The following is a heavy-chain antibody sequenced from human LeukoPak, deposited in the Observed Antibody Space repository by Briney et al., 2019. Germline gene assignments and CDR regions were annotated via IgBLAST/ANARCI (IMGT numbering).Heavy chain of an antibody. CDR3: ARDPDFWTGYYYFDY. CDR1: GGSINSSDYY. CDR2: IYYSGTT. Sequence: SETLSLTCTVSGGSINSSDYYWGWIRQPPGKGLEWIGSIYYSGTTSYNPSLKRRVTISVDTSKNRFSLKQSSVTAADTAVYYCARDPDFWTGYYYFDYWGQGSLITVSS. D-gene: IGHD3/OR15-3a*01. J-gene: IGHJ4*02. V-gene: IGHV4-39*07.